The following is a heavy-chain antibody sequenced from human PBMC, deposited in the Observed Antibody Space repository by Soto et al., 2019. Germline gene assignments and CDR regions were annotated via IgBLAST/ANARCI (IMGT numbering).Heavy chain of an antibody. J-gene: IGHJ4*02. D-gene: IGHD1-1*01. V-gene: IGHV1-69*06. CDR1: GGAFSSYA. CDR3: VIHLWTRVLDY. Sequence: GASVKVSCKASGGAFSSYAISWVRQAPGQGLEWMGGIIPIFGTANYAQKFQGRVTITADKSTSTAYMELSSLRSEDTAVYYCVIHLWTRVLDYWGQATMVTV. CDR2: IIPIFGTA.